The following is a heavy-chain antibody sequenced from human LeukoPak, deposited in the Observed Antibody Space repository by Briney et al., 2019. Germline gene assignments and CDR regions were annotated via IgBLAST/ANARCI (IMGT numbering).Heavy chain of an antibody. J-gene: IGHJ4*02. CDR1: GYTFTSYG. CDR2: ISAYNGNT. Sequence: ASVKVSCKASGYTFTSYGISWVRQAPGQGLEWMGWISAYNGNTNYAQKLQGRVTMTTDTSTSTAYMELRSLRSDDTAVYYCARDLIDGKDYDFWSGFGPLPGAGYWGQGTLVTVSS. CDR3: ARDLIDGKDYDFWSGFGPLPGAGY. D-gene: IGHD3-3*01. V-gene: IGHV1-18*01.